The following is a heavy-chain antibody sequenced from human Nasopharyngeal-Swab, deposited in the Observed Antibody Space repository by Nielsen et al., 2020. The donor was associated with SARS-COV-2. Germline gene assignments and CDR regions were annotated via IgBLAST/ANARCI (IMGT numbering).Heavy chain of an antibody. D-gene: IGHD3-22*01. J-gene: IGHJ4*02. Sequence: VRQAPGKGLEWVSSISSSSSYIYYADSVKGRFTISRDSAKNSLYLQMNSLRAEDTAVYYCAREGAYYYDSSGYLPLDYWGQGTLVTVSS. V-gene: IGHV3-21*01. CDR3: AREGAYYYDSSGYLPLDY. CDR2: ISSSSSYI.